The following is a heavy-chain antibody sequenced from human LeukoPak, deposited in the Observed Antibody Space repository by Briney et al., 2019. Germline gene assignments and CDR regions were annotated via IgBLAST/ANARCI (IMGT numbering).Heavy chain of an antibody. J-gene: IGHJ5*02. CDR3: ARVTGYGVGWFDP. D-gene: IGHD3-9*01. CDR1: GYSISSGYY. V-gene: IGHV4-38-2*02. Sequence: SETLSLTCTVSGYSISSGYYWGWIRQPPGKGLEWIGSIYHSGSTYYNPSLKSRVTISVGTSKNQFSLKLSSVTAADTAVYYCARVTGYGVGWFDPWGQGTLVTVSS. CDR2: IYHSGST.